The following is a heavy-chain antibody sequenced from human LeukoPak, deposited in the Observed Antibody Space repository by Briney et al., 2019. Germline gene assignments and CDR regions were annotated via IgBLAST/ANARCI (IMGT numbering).Heavy chain of an antibody. CDR1: GGSISSGSYY. V-gene: IGHV4-61*02. J-gene: IGHJ3*02. Sequence: SETLSLTCTVSGGSISSGSYYWSWIRQPAGKGLEWIGRIYTSGSTNYNPSLKSRVTISVDTSKNQFSLKLSSVTAADTAVYYCARVPNYYDSRDAFDIWGQGTMVTVSS. D-gene: IGHD3-22*01. CDR2: IYTSGST. CDR3: ARVPNYYDSRDAFDI.